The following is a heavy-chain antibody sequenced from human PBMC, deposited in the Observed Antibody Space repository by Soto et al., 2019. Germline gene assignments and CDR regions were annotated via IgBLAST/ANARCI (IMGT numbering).Heavy chain of an antibody. Sequence: EVQLVESGGGLVKPGGSLRLSCVASGLTFSDNSMKWVRQAPGKGLEWVASISSTSIYIFYADSVKGRFTISRDNAKNSLYLQMNSLRAEDTAFYYCARQRDGPEGDYWGQGTLVTVSS. D-gene: IGHD4-17*01. CDR3: ARQRDGPEGDY. CDR2: ISSTSIYI. CDR1: GLTFSDNS. V-gene: IGHV3-21*02. J-gene: IGHJ4*02.